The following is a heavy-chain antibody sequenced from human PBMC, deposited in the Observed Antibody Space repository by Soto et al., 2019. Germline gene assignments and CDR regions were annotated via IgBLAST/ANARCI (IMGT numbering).Heavy chain of an antibody. CDR2: INHSGST. CDR1: GGSFRGYY. D-gene: IGHD3-16*01. V-gene: IGHV4-34*01. J-gene: IGHJ6*02. Sequence: AETLYLTCAVYGGSFRGYYWSWIRQPPGKGLEWIGEINHSGSTNYNPSLKSRVTISVDTSKNQFSLKLSSVTAADTAVYYCARGRAKGGRYGMDVWGQGTTVTV. CDR3: ARGRAKGGRYGMDV.